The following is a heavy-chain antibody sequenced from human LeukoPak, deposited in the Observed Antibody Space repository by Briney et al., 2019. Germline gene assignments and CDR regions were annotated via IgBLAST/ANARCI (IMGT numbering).Heavy chain of an antibody. Sequence: SETLSLTCTVSGGSISSSSYYWGWIRQPPGKGLEWIGSIYYSGSTYYNPSLKSRVTISVDTSKNQFSLKLSSVTAADTAVYYCPRLGYYDSSGYVYWGQGTLVTVSS. D-gene: IGHD3-22*01. CDR3: PRLGYYDSSGYVY. CDR1: GGSISSSSYY. J-gene: IGHJ4*02. CDR2: IYYSGST. V-gene: IGHV4-39*01.